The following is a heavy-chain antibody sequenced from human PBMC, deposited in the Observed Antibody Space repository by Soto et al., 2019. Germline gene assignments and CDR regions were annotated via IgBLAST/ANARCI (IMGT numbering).Heavy chain of an antibody. Sequence: EVQLLESGGGLVQPGGSLRLSCAASGFTFSSYAMSWVRQAPGKGLEWVSAISGSGGSTYYADSVKGRFTISRDNSKITLYLRMNSLRAEDTAVYYCAGSSDWYAWFDPWGQGTLVTVSS. J-gene: IGHJ5*02. CDR3: AGSSDWYAWFDP. D-gene: IGHD6-19*01. CDR1: GFTFSSYA. V-gene: IGHV3-23*01. CDR2: ISGSGGST.